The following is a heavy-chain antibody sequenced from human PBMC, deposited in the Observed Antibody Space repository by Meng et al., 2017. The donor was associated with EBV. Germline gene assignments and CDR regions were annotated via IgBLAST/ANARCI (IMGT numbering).Heavy chain of an antibody. V-gene: IGHV1-69*01. Sequence: VRVVRAGGEGKKPGASVKVSCKASGYTFTSYAMHWVRQAPGQGLEWLGGFLPTLGAPNYAQKFHGRVSITADESTSTHYMDLSSLRSEDTAVYYCASESGRGYTPDYWGQGTLVTVSS. D-gene: IGHD3-10*01. CDR1: GYTFTSYA. J-gene: IGHJ4*02. CDR2: FLPTLGAP. CDR3: ASESGRGYTPDY.